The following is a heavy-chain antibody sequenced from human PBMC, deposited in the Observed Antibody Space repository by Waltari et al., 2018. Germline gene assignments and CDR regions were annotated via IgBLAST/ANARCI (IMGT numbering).Heavy chain of an antibody. D-gene: IGHD3-3*01. Sequence: EVQLVESGGGLVQPGRSLRLSCTASGFTFGDYAMSWVRQAPGTGPEWVGFIRSKAYGGTTEYAASVKGRFTISRDDSKSIAYLQMNSLKTEDTAVYYCTRALYYDFWSGYSQYYYYGMDVWGQGTTVTVSS. CDR3: TRALYYDFWSGYSQYYYYGMDV. J-gene: IGHJ6*02. CDR1: GFTFGDYA. CDR2: IRSKAYGGTT. V-gene: IGHV3-49*04.